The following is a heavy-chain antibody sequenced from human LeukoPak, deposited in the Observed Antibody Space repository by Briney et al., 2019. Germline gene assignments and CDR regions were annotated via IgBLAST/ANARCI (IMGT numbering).Heavy chain of an antibody. J-gene: IGHJ6*02. CDR3: ARLTRSSGWYRTPYYYYYGMDV. CDR2: IYYSGST. D-gene: IGHD6-19*01. CDR1: GGSISSYY. Sequence: PSETLSLTCTVSGGSISSYYWSWIRQPPGKGLEWIGSIYYSGSTNYNPSLKSRVTISVDTSKNQFSLKLSSVTAADTAVYYCARLTRSSGWYRTPYYYYYGMDVWGQGTTVTVSS. V-gene: IGHV4-59*01.